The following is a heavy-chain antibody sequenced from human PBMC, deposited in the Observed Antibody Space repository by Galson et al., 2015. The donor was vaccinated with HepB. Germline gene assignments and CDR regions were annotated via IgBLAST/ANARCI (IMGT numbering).Heavy chain of an antibody. Sequence: SETLSLTCTVSGGSISSSNSYWGWIRQPPGKGLEWIGEINHSGSTNYNPSLKSRVTISVDTSKNQFSLKLSSVAAADTAVYYCARGAEIQLWFRRQGGASGGRQNDYWGQGTLVTVSS. CDR2: INHSGST. CDR1: GGSISSSNSY. D-gene: IGHD5-18*01. J-gene: IGHJ4*02. V-gene: IGHV4-39*07. CDR3: ARGAEIQLWFRRQGGASGGRQNDY.